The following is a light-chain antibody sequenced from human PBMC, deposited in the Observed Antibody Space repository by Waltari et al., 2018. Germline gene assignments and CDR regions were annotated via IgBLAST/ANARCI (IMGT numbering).Light chain of an antibody. CDR2: YAN. CDR1: QGISSY. V-gene: IGKV1-13*02. J-gene: IGKJ1*01. CDR3: QQYNSLPWT. Sequence: IQMTQSPSSLSASVGDRVTITCRASQGISSYLNWYQQKPGKAPKVLIYYANRLESGGPSRFTGSGSGTEFTLTISSLEPEDSSTYYCQQYNSLPWTFGQGTKVEIK.